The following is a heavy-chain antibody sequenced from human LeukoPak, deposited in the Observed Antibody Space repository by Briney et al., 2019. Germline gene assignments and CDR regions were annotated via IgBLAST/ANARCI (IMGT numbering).Heavy chain of an antibody. J-gene: IGHJ5*02. V-gene: IGHV1-69*05. CDR1: GGTFSSYA. CDR3: ARALMRGTAMAPYNWFDP. Sequence: GASVKVSCKASGGTFSSYAISWVRQAPAQGLEWMGGIIPIFGTANYAQKFQGRVTITTDESTSTAYMELSSLRSEDTAVYYCARALMRGTAMAPYNWFDPWGQGTLVTVSS. CDR2: IIPIFGTA. D-gene: IGHD5-18*01.